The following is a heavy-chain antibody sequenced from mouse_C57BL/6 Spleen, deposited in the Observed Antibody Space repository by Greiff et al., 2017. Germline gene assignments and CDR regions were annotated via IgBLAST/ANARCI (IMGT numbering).Heavy chain of an antibody. D-gene: IGHD2-4*01. J-gene: IGHJ3*01. CDR3: ARDDCSSWFAY. Sequence: QVQLQQPGAELVRPGSSVKLSCKASGYTFTSYWMHWVKQRPIQGLEWIGNIDPSDSETHYNQKFKDKATLTVDKSSSTAYMQLSSLTSEDSAVYYCARDDCSSWFAYWGQGTLVTVSA. CDR1: GYTFTSYW. CDR2: IDPSDSET. V-gene: IGHV1-52*01.